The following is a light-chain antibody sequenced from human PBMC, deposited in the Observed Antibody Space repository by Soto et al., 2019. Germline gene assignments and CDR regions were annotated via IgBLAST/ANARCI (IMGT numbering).Light chain of an antibody. J-gene: IGLJ2*01. V-gene: IGLV2-14*03. Sequence: QSVLTQPASVSGSPGQSITISCTGTSSDVGGYNYVSWYQQHPGKAPKLLIFDVSHRPSGVSNRFSGSKSGTTASLTISGLQAEDEADYYCSSYTSSSTLVFGGGTQVTVL. CDR2: DVS. CDR1: SSDVGGYNY. CDR3: SSYTSSSTLV.